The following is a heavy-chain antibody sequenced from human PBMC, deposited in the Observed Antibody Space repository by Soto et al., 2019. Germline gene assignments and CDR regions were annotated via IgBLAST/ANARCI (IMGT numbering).Heavy chain of an antibody. V-gene: IGHV1-69*01. J-gene: IGHJ4*02. CDR1: GGTFSSYA. Sequence: QVQLVQSGAEVKKPGSSVKVSCKASGGTFSSYAISWVRQAPGQGLEWMGGILPIFGTANYAQKFQGRVTITADESRSRAYMELSSLRSEDTAVYYCARGEMATEETPIDYWGQGTLVTVSS. D-gene: IGHD3-16*01. CDR2: ILPIFGTA. CDR3: ARGEMATEETPIDY.